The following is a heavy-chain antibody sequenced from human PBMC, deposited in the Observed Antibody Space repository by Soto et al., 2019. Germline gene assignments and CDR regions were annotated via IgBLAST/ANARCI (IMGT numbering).Heavy chain of an antibody. J-gene: IGHJ6*02. CDR3: ARGFYDSNAGDYYCGMDV. D-gene: IGHD3-22*01. V-gene: IGHV3-23*01. CDR1: GFTFSSYA. CDR2: ISGSGGST. Sequence: GGSLRLSCAASGFTFSSYAMSWVRQAPGKGLEWVSAISGSGGSTYYEDSVKGRFTISRDNSKNTLYLQMNSLRAEDTAVYYCARGFYDSNAGDYYCGMDVWSQGTTVTAP.